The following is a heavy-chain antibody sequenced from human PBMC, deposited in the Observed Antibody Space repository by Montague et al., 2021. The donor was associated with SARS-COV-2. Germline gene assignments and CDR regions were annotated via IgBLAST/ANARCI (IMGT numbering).Heavy chain of an antibody. CDR1: GFSLSTSGMC. J-gene: IGHJ4*02. CDR3: ARIRDYDILTGSYSGFDY. Sequence: PALAKPTQTLTLTCTFSGFSLSTSGMCVSWIRQPPGKALEWLALIDWDDDKYYSTSLKTRLTISKDTSKNQVVLTMTSMDPVDTATYYCARIRDYDILTGSYSGFDYWGQGALVTVSS. V-gene: IGHV2-70*01. CDR2: IDWDDDK. D-gene: IGHD3-9*01.